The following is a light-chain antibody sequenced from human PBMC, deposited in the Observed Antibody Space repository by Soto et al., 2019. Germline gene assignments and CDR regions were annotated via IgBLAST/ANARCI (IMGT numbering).Light chain of an antibody. CDR2: TAS. CDR3: QKYDSVPWS. CDR1: QNVINW. J-gene: IGKJ1*01. Sequence: DIQMTQSPSTLSASLGDRVTITCRASQNVINWLAWYQQKPGKVPKVLIYTASTLHSGVPSRFSGSGSGTDFTLTINSLQPEDVATYFCQKYDSVPWSFGQGTRVEI. V-gene: IGKV1-27*01.